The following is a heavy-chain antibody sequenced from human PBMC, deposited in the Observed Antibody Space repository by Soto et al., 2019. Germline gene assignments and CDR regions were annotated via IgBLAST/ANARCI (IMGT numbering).Heavy chain of an antibody. V-gene: IGHV1-18*01. CDR2: ISAYNGNT. J-gene: IGHJ6*02. CDR1: GYTFTSYG. Sequence: ASVKVSCKASGYTFTSYGISWVRQAPGQGLEWMGWISAYNGNTNYAQKLQGRVTMTTDTSTSTAYMELRSLRFDDTAVYYCARLKGYGSGSYYNLYGMDVWGQGTTVTVSS. CDR3: ARLKGYGSGSYYNLYGMDV. D-gene: IGHD3-10*01.